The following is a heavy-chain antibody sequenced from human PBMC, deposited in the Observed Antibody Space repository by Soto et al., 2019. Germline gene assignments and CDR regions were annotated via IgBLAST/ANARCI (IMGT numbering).Heavy chain of an antibody. CDR2: IIPIFGTA. CDR1: GGTFSSYA. CDR3: ARPYYYDSSGYRFGYFDY. J-gene: IGHJ4*02. D-gene: IGHD3-22*01. V-gene: IGHV1-69*01. Sequence: QVQLVQSGAEVKKPGSSVKVSCKASGGTFSSYAISWVQQAPGQGLEWMGGIIPIFGTANYAQKFQGRVTITADESTSTAYMELSSLRSEDTAVYYCARPYYYDSSGYRFGYFDYWGQGTLVTVSS.